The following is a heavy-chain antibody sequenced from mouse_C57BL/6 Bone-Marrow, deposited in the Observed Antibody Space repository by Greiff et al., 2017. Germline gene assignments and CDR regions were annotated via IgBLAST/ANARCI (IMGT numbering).Heavy chain of an antibody. Sequence: QVQLKESGPELVKPGASVKISCKASGYAFSSSWMNWVKQRPGKGLEWIGRIYPGDGDTNYNGKFKGKATLTADKSSSTAYMQLSSLTSEDSAVYFCARNYDDEDYWGQGTTLTVSS. D-gene: IGHD2-4*01. CDR1: GYAFSSSW. J-gene: IGHJ2*01. CDR2: IYPGDGDT. V-gene: IGHV1-82*01. CDR3: ARNYDDEDY.